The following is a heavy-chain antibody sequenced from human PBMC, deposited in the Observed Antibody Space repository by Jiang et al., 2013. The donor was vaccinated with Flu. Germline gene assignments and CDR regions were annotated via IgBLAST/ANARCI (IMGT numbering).Heavy chain of an antibody. D-gene: IGHD1-1*01. J-gene: IGHJ3*02. Sequence: GAEVKKPGESLKISCKGSGFTFTIYWIGWVRQMPGQGLEWMGIIYPGDSDTRYSPPFQGQVTISADKSISTAYLQWSSLKASDTAMYYCARHSAPYNWNADDAFDIWGQGTMVTVSS. CDR2: IYPGDSDT. V-gene: IGHV5-51*01. CDR1: GFTFTIYW. CDR3: ARHSAPYNWNADDAFDI.